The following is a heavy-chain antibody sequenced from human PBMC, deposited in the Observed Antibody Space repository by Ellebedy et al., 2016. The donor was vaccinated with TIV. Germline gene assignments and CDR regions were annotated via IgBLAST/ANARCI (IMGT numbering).Heavy chain of an antibody. V-gene: IGHV3-73*01. CDR3: TRRVGATSGVDD. CDR1: GFTFSGSA. J-gene: IGHJ4*02. CDR2: IRSKANGYAT. D-gene: IGHD1-26*01. Sequence: GGSLRLSCAASGFTFSGSAMHWVRQASGKGLEWVGRIRSKANGYATAYAASVKGRFTISRDDSKNTAYLQMNSLKTEDTAVYYCTRRVGATSGVDDWGQGTLVTVSS.